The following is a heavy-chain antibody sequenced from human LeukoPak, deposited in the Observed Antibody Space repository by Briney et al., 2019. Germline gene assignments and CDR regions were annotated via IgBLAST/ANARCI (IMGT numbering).Heavy chain of an antibody. V-gene: IGHV4-61*08. CDR3: ARVIIVGATPYSFDY. J-gene: IGHJ4*02. CDR1: GGSISSGGYY. CDR2: IYIDGST. D-gene: IGHD1-26*01. Sequence: SETLSLTCTVSGGSISSGGYYWSWIRQHPGKGLEWIGRIYIDGSTNYNPSLKSRVAMSVDTSKNQFSLKLSSVTAADTAVYYCARVIIVGATPYSFDYWGQGTLVTVSS.